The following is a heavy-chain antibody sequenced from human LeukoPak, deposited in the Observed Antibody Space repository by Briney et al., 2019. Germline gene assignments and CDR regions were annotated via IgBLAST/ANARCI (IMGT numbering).Heavy chain of an antibody. CDR1: GFPFDDYA. CDR2: ISWNSGSI. CDR3: AKAGPPVVTNFRDAFDI. J-gene: IGHJ3*02. D-gene: IGHD3-22*01. Sequence: GGSLRLSCAASGFPFDDYAMHWVRQAPGKGLEWVSGISWNSGSIGYADSVKGRFTISRDNAKNSLYLQMNSLRAEDTALYYCAKAGPPVVTNFRDAFDIWGQGTMVTVSS. V-gene: IGHV3-9*01.